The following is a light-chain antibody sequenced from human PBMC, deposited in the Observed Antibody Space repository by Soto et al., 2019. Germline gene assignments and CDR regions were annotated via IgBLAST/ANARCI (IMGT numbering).Light chain of an antibody. CDR3: QHSGSSPWT. CDR1: QSVTSNY. V-gene: IGKV3-20*01. CDR2: GAS. J-gene: IGKJ1*01. Sequence: EIALTQSPGTLSLSPGERATLSCRASQSVTSNYLAWYQQRPGQAPRLLIFGASIRDTGIPDRFSGSESGTDFTLTISRLEPEDFAVYYCQHSGSSPWTFGQGTKVDIK.